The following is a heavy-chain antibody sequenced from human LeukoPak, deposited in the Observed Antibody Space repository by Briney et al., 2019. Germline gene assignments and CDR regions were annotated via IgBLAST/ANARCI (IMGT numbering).Heavy chain of an antibody. Sequence: ASVKVSCKASGYTFTGYYMHWVRQAPGQGLEWMGWINPNSGGTNYAQKFQGRVTMTRDTSISTAYMELSRLRSDDTAVYYCARDLWSGYTYYYYMDVWGKGTTVTVSS. CDR2: INPNSGGT. J-gene: IGHJ6*03. D-gene: IGHD3-3*01. CDR1: GYTFTGYY. V-gene: IGHV1-2*02. CDR3: ARDLWSGYTYYYYMDV.